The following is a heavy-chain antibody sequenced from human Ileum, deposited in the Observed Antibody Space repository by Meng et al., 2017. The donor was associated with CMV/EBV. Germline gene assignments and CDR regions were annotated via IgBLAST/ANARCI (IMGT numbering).Heavy chain of an antibody. CDR3: ARDGGGDIVVVPAAILHYYYYGMDV. Sequence: GGSLRLSCAASGFTFDDYGMSWVRQAPGKGLEWVSGINWNGGSTGYADSVKGRFTISRDNAKNSLYLQMNSLRAEDTAVYYCARDGGGDIVVVPAAILHYYYYGMDVWGQGTTVTVSS. CDR1: GFTFDDYG. CDR2: INWNGGST. V-gene: IGHV3-20*04. D-gene: IGHD2-2*02. J-gene: IGHJ6*02.